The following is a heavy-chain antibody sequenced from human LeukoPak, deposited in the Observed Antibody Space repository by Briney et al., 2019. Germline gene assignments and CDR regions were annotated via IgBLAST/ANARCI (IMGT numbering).Heavy chain of an antibody. CDR2: MYHSGST. V-gene: IGHV4-38-2*01. D-gene: IGHD4-17*01. J-gene: IGHJ6*03. CDR3: ARGTTVLYYMDV. CDR1: GYSISSGYH. Sequence: SETLSLTCAVSGYSISSGYHWGWIRQPPGKGLEWIGSMYHSGSTYYNPSLKSLVTISVDTSKNQVSLNLRSVTAADTALYYCARGTTVLYYMDVWGKGTTVTVSS.